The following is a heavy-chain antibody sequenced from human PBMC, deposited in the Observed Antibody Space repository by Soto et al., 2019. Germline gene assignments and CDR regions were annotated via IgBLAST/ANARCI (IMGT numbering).Heavy chain of an antibody. CDR3: SNRDISNYGGFFDY. V-gene: IGHV3-23*01. J-gene: IGHJ4*02. D-gene: IGHD4-4*01. CDR1: GFTFSSYA. CDR2: ISGSGSST. Sequence: GGSLRLSCAASGFTFSSYAMSWVRQAPGKGLEWVSTISGSGSSTYYADSVKGRFTISRDNSKNTLYLQMNSLRAEDTAIYYCSNRDISNYGGFFDYCGQRTVVSVSS.